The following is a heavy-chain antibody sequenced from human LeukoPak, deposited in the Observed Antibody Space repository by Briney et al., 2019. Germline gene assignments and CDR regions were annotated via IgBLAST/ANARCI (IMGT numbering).Heavy chain of an antibody. CDR3: AKKRYYGSGSYQLDY. D-gene: IGHD3-10*01. V-gene: IGHV3-30*02. J-gene: IGHJ4*02. Sequence: GGSLRLSCAASGFTFSSYGMHWVRQAPGKGLEWVAFIRYDGSNKYYADSVKGRFTISRDNSKNTLYLQMNSLRAEDTAVYYCAKKRYYGSGSYQLDYWGQGTLVTVSS. CDR2: IRYDGSNK. CDR1: GFTFSSYG.